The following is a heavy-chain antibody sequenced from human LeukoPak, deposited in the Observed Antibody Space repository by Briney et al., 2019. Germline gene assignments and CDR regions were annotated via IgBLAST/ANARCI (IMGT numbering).Heavy chain of an antibody. D-gene: IGHD3-10*01. CDR1: GYTFTGYY. CDR3: ARDRVTMVRGVIKGFDP. V-gene: IGHV1-2*02. J-gene: IGHJ5*02. CDR2: INPNSGGT. Sequence: ASVKVSCKASGYTFTGYYMHWVRQAPGQGLEWMGWINPNSGGTNYAQKFQGRVTMTRDTSISTAYMELSRLRSDDTAVYYCARDRVTMVRGVIKGFDPWGQGTLVTVSS.